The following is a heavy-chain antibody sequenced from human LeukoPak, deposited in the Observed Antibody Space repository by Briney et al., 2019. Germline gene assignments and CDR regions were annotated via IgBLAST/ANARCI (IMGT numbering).Heavy chain of an antibody. Sequence: SETLSLTCTVSGGSISSYYWSWLRQPPGKGLDWIGYISYPGSTNYNPSLNSRVTISIDTSKNQFSLKLSSVTAADTAVYYCARGVGELLSYYYYYYMDVWGKGTTVTISS. CDR2: ISYPGST. J-gene: IGHJ6*03. CDR3: ARGVGELLSYYYYYYMDV. CDR1: GGSISSYY. V-gene: IGHV4-59*01. D-gene: IGHD3-10*01.